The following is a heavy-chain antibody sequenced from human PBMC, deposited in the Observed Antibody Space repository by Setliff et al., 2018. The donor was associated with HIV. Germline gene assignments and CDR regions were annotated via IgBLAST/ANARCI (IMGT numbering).Heavy chain of an antibody. J-gene: IGHJ3*02. CDR3: AKEGSWNDDSGAFNI. CDR2: VSASGTT. Sequence: LETLSLTCSVSGGSMSRVYWTWIRQPPGKGLEWIGYVSASGTTKYNPSLQSRVTISGDSSKNQFSLRLSSVTAADTAVYYCAKEGSWNDDSGAFNIWGQGTMVTVSS. CDR1: GGSMSRVY. V-gene: IGHV4-4*08. D-gene: IGHD1-1*01.